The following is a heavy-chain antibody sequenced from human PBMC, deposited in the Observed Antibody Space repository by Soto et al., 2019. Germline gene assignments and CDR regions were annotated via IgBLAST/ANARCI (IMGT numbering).Heavy chain of an antibody. D-gene: IGHD2-2*01. Sequence: GASVKVSCKASGYTFTSYGVSWVRQAPGQGLEWMGWISAYNGNTNYARKLQGRVTMTTDTSTSTAYMELRSLRSDDTAVYYCARDLIVVPAAIHYYYYYMDVWGKGTTVTVSS. CDR2: ISAYNGNT. CDR1: GYTFTSYG. J-gene: IGHJ6*03. V-gene: IGHV1-18*01. CDR3: ARDLIVVPAAIHYYYYYMDV.